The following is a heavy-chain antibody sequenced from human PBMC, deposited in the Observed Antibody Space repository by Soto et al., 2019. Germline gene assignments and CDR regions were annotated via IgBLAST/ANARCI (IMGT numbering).Heavy chain of an antibody. CDR2: IRSKANSYAT. D-gene: IGHD1-26*01. CDR3: ARDYPGGSYYDY. Sequence: GGSLRLSCAASGFTFSGSAMHWVRQASGKGLEWVGRIRSKANSYATAYAASVKGRFTISRDDSKNTAYLQMNSLKTEDTAVYYCARDYPGGSYYDYWGQGTLVTVSS. V-gene: IGHV3-73*01. CDR1: GFTFSGSA. J-gene: IGHJ4*02.